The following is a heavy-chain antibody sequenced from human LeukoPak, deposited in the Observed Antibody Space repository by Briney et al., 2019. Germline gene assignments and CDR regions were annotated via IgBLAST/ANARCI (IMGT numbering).Heavy chain of an antibody. CDR1: GFTFSSYS. CDR2: ISSSSSYI. J-gene: IGHJ3*02. D-gene: IGHD2-21*02. CDR3: ATYCGGDCYSGYAFDI. V-gene: IGHV3-21*01. Sequence: GGSLRLSCAASGFTFSSYSMNWVRQAPGKGLEWVSSISSSSSYIYYADSVKGRFTISRDNAKNSLYLQMNSLRAEDTAVYYCATYCGGDCYSGYAFDIWGQGTMVTVSS.